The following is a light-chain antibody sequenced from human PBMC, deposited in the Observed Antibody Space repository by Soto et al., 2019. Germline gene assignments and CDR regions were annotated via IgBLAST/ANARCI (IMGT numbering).Light chain of an antibody. CDR2: SVN. CDR1: SSNIGNSP. CDR3: ATWDDSLPGPV. Sequence: QSVLTQPPSVSGTPGQRVTISCSGSSSNIGNSPVTWYQQLPGTAPKLLINSVNQRPSGVPVRFSGSKSGTSASLAISGLQSEDEADYYCATWDDSLPGPVFGGGTKLTVL. J-gene: IGLJ3*02. V-gene: IGLV1-44*01.